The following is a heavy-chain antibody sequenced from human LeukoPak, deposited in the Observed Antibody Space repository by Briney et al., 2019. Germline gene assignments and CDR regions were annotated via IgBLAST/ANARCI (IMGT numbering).Heavy chain of an antibody. CDR3: AREGTTGTTFADY. D-gene: IGHD1-1*01. CDR2: ISSSSSYT. Sequence: GVSVRLSCAASGFTFSDYYMSWIRQAPGKGLEAVSYISSSSSYTYYADSVKGRFTISRDNAKNSLFLQMNSRGAEDTALYYCAREGTTGTTFADYWGQGTLVSVSS. J-gene: IGHJ4*02. V-gene: IGHV3-11*05. CDR1: GFTFSDYY.